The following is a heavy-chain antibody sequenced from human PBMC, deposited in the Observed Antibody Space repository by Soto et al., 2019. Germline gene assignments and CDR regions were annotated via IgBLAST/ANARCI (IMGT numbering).Heavy chain of an antibody. CDR3: ARNTQGGPSPLDY. Sequence: ASVKVSCKASGGTFSSYAISWVRQAPGQGLEWMGGIIPIFGTANYAQKFQGRVTITADESTSTAYMELSSLRSEDTAVYYCARNTQGGPSPLDYWGQGTLVTVSS. V-gene: IGHV1-69*13. J-gene: IGHJ4*02. CDR1: GGTFSSYA. D-gene: IGHD6-25*01. CDR2: IIPIFGTA.